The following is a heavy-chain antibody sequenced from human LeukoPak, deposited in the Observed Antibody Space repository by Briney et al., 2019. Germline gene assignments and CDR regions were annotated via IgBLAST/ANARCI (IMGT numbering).Heavy chain of an antibody. CDR1: GCTFTSYD. J-gene: IGHJ5*02. Sequence: ASVKVSCKASGCTFTSYDITWVRQATGQGLEWMGWMNPNSGNTGYAQKFQGRVTMTRNTSISTAYMELSSLRSEDTAVYYCARAFSLLIAGAFDPWGQGTLVTVSS. V-gene: IGHV1-8*01. CDR2: MNPNSGNT. D-gene: IGHD6-19*01. CDR3: ARAFSLLIAGAFDP.